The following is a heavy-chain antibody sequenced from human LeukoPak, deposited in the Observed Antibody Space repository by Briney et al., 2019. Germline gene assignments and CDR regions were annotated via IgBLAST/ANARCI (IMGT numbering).Heavy chain of an antibody. Sequence: PGGSVRLSCAASGFTFSSYAIRWVRHAPWKGREWLLDISGSGGSTYYADSVQGRFTISRDNSKNTLDLQMNSLRAKDTAVYYCARRYSYGLSGFDYWGQGTLVTVSS. CDR1: GFTFSSYA. J-gene: IGHJ4*02. CDR2: ISGSGGST. V-gene: IGHV3-23*01. D-gene: IGHD5-18*01. CDR3: ARRYSYGLSGFDY.